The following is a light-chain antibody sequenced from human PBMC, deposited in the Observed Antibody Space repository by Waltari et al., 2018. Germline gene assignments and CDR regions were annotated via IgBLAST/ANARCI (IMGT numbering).Light chain of an antibody. CDR1: QSLLYSSNNKNY. V-gene: IGKV4-1*01. Sequence: DIVMTQSPDSLPVSLGERVTINCKSSQSLLYSSNNKNYLAWYQQKPGQAPKLLIYWASTRESGVPNRFSGSGSGTDFTLTISGLQAEDVAVYYCQQYYDTPLSFGQGTKVEIK. CDR3: QQYYDTPLS. CDR2: WAS. J-gene: IGKJ2*03.